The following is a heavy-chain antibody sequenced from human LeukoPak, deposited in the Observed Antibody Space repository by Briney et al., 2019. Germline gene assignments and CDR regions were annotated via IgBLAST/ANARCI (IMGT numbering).Heavy chain of an antibody. CDR3: ARIEDVTRGYNHAYYFDY. D-gene: IGHD5-18*01. CDR2: IFHNGNT. CDR1: GGSISSYY. V-gene: IGHV4-59*04. J-gene: IGHJ4*02. Sequence: SETLSLTCTVSGGSISSYYWNWIRQPPGKGLEWIGNIFHNGNTYYNPSLKSRVTMSIDTSKKQFSLKLRTATAADTAVYYCARIEDVTRGYNHAYYFDYWGQGTLVTVSS.